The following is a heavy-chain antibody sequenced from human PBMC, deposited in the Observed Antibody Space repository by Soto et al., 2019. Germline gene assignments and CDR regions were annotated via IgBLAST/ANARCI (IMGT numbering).Heavy chain of an antibody. CDR1: GFTFSSYA. D-gene: IGHD3-10*01. V-gene: IGHV3-30-3*01. J-gene: IGHJ4*02. CDR2: ISYDGSNK. Sequence: QVQLVESGGGVVQPGRSLRLSCAASGFTFSSYAMRWVRQAPGKGLEWVAVISYDGSNKYYADSVKGRFTISRDNSKNTLYLQMNSLRAEDTAVYYCARVFVFELLGPGVDYWGQGTLVTVSS. CDR3: ARVFVFELLGPGVDY.